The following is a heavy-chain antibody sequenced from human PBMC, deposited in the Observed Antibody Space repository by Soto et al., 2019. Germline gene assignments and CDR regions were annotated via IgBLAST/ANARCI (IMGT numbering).Heavy chain of an antibody. V-gene: IGHV3-33*01. D-gene: IGHD3-3*01. Sequence: GGSLRLSCAASGFTFSSYGMHWIRQAPGKGLEWVAVIWYDGSNKYYADSVKGRFTISRDNSKNTLYLQMNSLRAEDTAVYYCARDREIFGSNYYYYYGMDVWGQGTTVTVS. CDR2: IWYDGSNK. CDR1: GFTFSSYG. CDR3: ARDREIFGSNYYYYYGMDV. J-gene: IGHJ6*02.